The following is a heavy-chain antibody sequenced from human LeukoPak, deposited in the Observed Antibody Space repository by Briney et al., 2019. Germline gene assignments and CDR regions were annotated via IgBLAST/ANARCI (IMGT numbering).Heavy chain of an antibody. D-gene: IGHD5-24*01. J-gene: IGHJ4*02. CDR3: ARGRAPGMATIWY. CDR1: GGSFSGYY. V-gene: IGHV4-34*01. Sequence: SETLSLTCAVYGGSFSGYYWSWIRQPPGKGLEWIGEINHSGSTNYNPSLKSRVTISVDTSKNPFSLKLSSVTAADTAVYYCARGRAPGMATIWYWGQGTLVTVSS. CDR2: INHSGST.